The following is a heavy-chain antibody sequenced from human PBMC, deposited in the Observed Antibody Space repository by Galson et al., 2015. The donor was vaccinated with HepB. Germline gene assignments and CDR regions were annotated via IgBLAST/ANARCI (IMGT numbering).Heavy chain of an antibody. CDR1: GYTFTSYY. J-gene: IGHJ6*02. Sequence: SVKVSCKASGYTFTSYYMHWVRQAPGQGLEWMGIINPSGGSTSYAQKFQGRVTMTRDTSTSTVYMELSSLRSEDTAVYYCARADYYYDSSGSYRAYGMDVWGQGTTVTVSS. CDR2: INPSGGST. V-gene: IGHV1-46*03. D-gene: IGHD3-22*01. CDR3: ARADYYYDSSGSYRAYGMDV.